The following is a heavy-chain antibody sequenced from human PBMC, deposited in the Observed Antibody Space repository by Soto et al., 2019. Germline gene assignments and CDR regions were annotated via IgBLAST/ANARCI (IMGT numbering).Heavy chain of an antibody. V-gene: IGHV4-61*01. CDR1: GGSASSGSYY. CDR2: IYYSGST. J-gene: IGHJ4*02. D-gene: IGHD2-2*01. Sequence: SETLSLTCTVSGGSASSGSYYWSWIRQPPGKGLEWIGYIYYSGSTNYNPSLKSRVTISVDTSKNQFSLKLSSVTAADTAVYYCASIPRNYANIDYWGQGTLVTVSS. CDR3: ASIPRNYANIDY.